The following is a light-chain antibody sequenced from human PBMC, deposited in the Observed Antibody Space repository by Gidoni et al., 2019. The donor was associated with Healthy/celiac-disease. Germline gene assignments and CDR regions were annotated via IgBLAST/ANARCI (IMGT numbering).Light chain of an antibody. CDR1: SGSIASNY. V-gene: IGLV6-57*03. CDR3: QSYDSSNVV. Sequence: FMLTQPHSVSESPWKTVTISCTRSSGSIASNYVQWYQQRPGSAPTTVIYEDNPRPSGVPDRFSGSSDSSSNSASLTISGLKTEDEADYDCQSYDSSNVVFGGGTKLTVL. CDR2: EDN. J-gene: IGLJ2*01.